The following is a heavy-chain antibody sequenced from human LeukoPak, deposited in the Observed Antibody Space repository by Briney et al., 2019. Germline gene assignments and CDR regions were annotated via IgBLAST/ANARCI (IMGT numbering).Heavy chain of an antibody. CDR1: GFTFSSFE. CDR2: ISSSGDTI. D-gene: IGHD3-9*01. J-gene: IGHJ4*02. CDR3: ARSGNYDILTGYYTNSHFDY. V-gene: IGHV3-48*03. Sequence: GGSLRLSCAASGFTFSSFEMNWVRQAPGKGLEWVSHISSSGDTIFYADSMKGRFTISRGNAKNSLYLQMNSLRAEDTAVYYCARSGNYDILTGYYTNSHFDYWGQGTLVTVSS.